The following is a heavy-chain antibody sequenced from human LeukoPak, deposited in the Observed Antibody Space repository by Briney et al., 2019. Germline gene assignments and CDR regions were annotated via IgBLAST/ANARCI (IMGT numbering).Heavy chain of an antibody. D-gene: IGHD1-14*01. Sequence: GGSLRLSCAASGFTFRSYAMSWVRQAPGQGLEWVSLISRTGDSTYYADSVKGRFSISRDNSKNTLYLQMNSLRAEDTAVYYCAKDYRIVPFDYWGQGTLVTVSS. CDR1: GFTFRSYA. CDR2: ISRTGDST. V-gene: IGHV3-23*01. J-gene: IGHJ4*02. CDR3: AKDYRIVPFDY.